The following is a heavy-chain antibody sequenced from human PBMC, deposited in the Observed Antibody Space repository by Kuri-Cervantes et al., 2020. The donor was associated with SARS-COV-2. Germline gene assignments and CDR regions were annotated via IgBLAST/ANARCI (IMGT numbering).Heavy chain of an antibody. V-gene: IGHV4-59*01. CDR1: GGSISSYY. D-gene: IGHD4-23*01. CDR2: IYYSGST. J-gene: IGHJ6*02. Sequence: SETLSLTCTVSGGSISSYYWSWIRQPPGKGLEWIGYIYYSGSTNYNPSLKSRVTISVDTSKNQFSPKLSSVTAADTAVYYCARDGGGARDYYYGMDVWGQGTTVTVSS. CDR3: ARDGGGARDYYYGMDV.